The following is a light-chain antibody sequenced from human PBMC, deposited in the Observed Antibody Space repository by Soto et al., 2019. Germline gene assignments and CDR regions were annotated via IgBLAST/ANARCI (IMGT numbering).Light chain of an antibody. V-gene: IGKV3-11*01. J-gene: IGKJ5*01. Sequence: VVLTQSPVTLSLYPGERATLSCRASQSFRGLLDWYQQKPGQAPRLLIYDAYNRATGIPPRFRGSGSGTDLTLTISKLEPEDSAVYYCRQRHMWPITFGQGTRLEIK. CDR3: RQRHMWPIT. CDR2: DAY. CDR1: QSFRGL.